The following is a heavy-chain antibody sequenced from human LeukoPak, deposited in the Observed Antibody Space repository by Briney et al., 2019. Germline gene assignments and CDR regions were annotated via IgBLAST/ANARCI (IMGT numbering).Heavy chain of an antibody. D-gene: IGHD2-2*01. CDR2: ISAYNGNT. CDR1: GYTFTSYG. Sequence: ASVKVSCKASGYTFTSYGISWVRQAPGQGLEWMGWISAYNGNTNYAQKLQGRVTMTTDTSTSTAYMELRSLRSDDTAVYYCARDIVVVPAARIFDYWGQGTLVTVSS. J-gene: IGHJ4*02. CDR3: ARDIVVVPAARIFDY. V-gene: IGHV1-18*01.